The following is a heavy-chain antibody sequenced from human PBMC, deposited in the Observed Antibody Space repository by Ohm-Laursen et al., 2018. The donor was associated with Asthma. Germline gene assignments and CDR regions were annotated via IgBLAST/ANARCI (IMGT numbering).Heavy chain of an antibody. J-gene: IGHJ4*02. V-gene: IGHV4-31*02. Sequence: TLSLTCTISGDSLTNGGLYWSWIRQHPGKGLEWLGYIFFRVNTDYNPSLKSRLTISADTSKNQFYLKLSSVTAADTAVYYCARGWGSSYGEYYFDFWGQGILVSVFS. CDR2: IFFRVNT. CDR1: GDSLTNGGLY. D-gene: IGHD5-18*01. CDR3: ARGWGSSYGEYYFDF.